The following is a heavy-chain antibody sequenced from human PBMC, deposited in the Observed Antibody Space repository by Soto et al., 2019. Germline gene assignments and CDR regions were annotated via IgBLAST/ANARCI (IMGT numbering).Heavy chain of an antibody. V-gene: IGHV3-23*01. CDR3: AKLLLSGIDADAFDI. J-gene: IGHJ3*02. Sequence: GGSLRLSCAASGFTFSSYAMIWVRQAPGKGLEWVSAISGSGGSTYYADSVKGRFTISRDNSKNTLYLQMNSLRAEDTAVYYCAKLLLSGIDADAFDIWGQGTMVTVSS. CDR1: GFTFSSYA. D-gene: IGHD6-13*01. CDR2: ISGSGGST.